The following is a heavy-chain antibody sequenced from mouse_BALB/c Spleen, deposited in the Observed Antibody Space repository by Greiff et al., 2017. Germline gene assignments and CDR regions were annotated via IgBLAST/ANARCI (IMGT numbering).Heavy chain of an antibody. CDR1: GFTFSSYT. CDR2: ISSGGST. CDR3: ARGHAGNYYAMDY. J-gene: IGHJ4*01. Sequence: DVHLVESGGGLVQPGGSLKLSCAASGFTFSSYTMSWVRQTPEKRLEWVASISSGGSTYYPDSVKGRFTISRDNARNILYLQMSSLRSEDTAMYYCARGHAGNYYAMDYWGQGTSVTVSS. D-gene: IGHD2-1*01. V-gene: IGHV5-6-5*01.